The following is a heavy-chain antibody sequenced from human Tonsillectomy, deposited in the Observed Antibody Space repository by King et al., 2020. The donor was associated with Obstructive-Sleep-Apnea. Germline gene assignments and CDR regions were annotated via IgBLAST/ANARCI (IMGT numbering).Heavy chain of an antibody. CDR2: IRQDESRK. Sequence: VQLVESGGGLVQPGGSLRLSCTASGFTFSNYLMTWVRQAPGRGLEWVANIRQDESRKYYVDSVKGRFTISRDNTKNSLYLQMNSLRADDTAVYYCARDRNYETTGYYYDVFDLWGQGTMVTVSS. CDR3: ARDRNYETTGYYYDVFDL. D-gene: IGHD3-22*01. J-gene: IGHJ3*01. CDR1: GFTFSNYL. V-gene: IGHV3-7*03.